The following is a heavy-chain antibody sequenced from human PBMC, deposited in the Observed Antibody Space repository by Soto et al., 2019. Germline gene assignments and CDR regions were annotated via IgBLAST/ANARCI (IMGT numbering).Heavy chain of an antibody. CDR3: ARELSGSWYNWFDP. D-gene: IGHD6-13*01. CDR1: GFSVSSNS. CDR2: IHSDVTT. J-gene: IGHJ5*02. V-gene: IGHV3-53*01. Sequence: PGGSLRLSCAASGFSVSSNSMNWVRQAPGKGLEWVSVIHSDVTTYFADSVKGRFIISRDNSKNMLYLQMNSLRAEDTAIYYCARELSGSWYNWFDPWGQGTLVTVSS.